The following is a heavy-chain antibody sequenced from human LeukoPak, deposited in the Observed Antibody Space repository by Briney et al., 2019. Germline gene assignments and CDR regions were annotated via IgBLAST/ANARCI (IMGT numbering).Heavy chain of an antibody. CDR3: ARSGCSSTSCRYNWFDP. CDR2: INPNSGGT. J-gene: IGHJ5*02. D-gene: IGHD2-2*01. CDR1: GYTFTGYY. V-gene: IGHV1-2*02. Sequence: HWASVEVSCKASGYTFTGYYMHWVRQAPGQGLEWMGWINPNSGGTNYAQKFQGRVTMTRDTSISTAYMELSRLRSDDTAVYYCARSGCSSTSCRYNWFDPWGQGTLVTVSS.